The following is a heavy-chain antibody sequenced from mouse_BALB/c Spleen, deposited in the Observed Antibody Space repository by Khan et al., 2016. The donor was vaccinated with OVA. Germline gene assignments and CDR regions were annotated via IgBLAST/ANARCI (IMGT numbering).Heavy chain of an antibody. CDR3: ARRGYYYGRGAGFAY. V-gene: IGHV2-2*02. J-gene: IGHJ3*01. CDR2: IWSGGST. CDR1: GFSLTSYS. D-gene: IGHD1-1*01. Sequence: QVQLQQSGPGLVQPSQSLSITCTVSGFSLTSYSIHWVRQSPGKGLEWLGVIWSGGSTDYNAAFISRLSISKDNSKSQVFFKMNSLQVNDTAIYYCARRGYYYGRGAGFAYWGQGTLVTVSA.